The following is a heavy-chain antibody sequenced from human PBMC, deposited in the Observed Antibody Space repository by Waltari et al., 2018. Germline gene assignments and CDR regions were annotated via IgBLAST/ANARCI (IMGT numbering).Heavy chain of an antibody. J-gene: IGHJ4*02. Sequence: QVQLVQSGAEVKKPGSSVTVSCKASGGTFSSYAISWVRQAPGQGLEWMGRIIPIFGTANYAQKFQGRVTITADKSTSTAYMELSSLRSEDTAVYYCARDKLPYYYDSSGYYYNWDYWGQGTLVTVSS. D-gene: IGHD3-22*01. CDR2: IIPIFGTA. V-gene: IGHV1-69*08. CDR3: ARDKLPYYYDSSGYYYNWDY. CDR1: GGTFSSYA.